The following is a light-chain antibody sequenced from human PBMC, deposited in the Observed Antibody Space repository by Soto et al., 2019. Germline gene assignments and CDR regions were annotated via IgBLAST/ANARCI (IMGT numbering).Light chain of an antibody. J-gene: IGKJ2*01. Sequence: EIVLTQSPDTLSLSPGERATISCRASQTVSAYLAWYQQKPGLAPRLLMYDTSNRATGIPARFSGSGYGTHFTLPISSLEPEDFAVYYCQQRSTWPPDFGQGTKLEMK. V-gene: IGKV3-11*01. CDR1: QTVSAY. CDR2: DTS. CDR3: QQRSTWPPD.